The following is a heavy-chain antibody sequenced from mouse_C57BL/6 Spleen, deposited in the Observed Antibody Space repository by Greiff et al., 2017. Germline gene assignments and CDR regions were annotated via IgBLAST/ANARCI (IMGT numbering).Heavy chain of an antibody. J-gene: IGHJ2*01. CDR1: GYTFTDYY. V-gene: IGHV1-26*01. CDR3: ARWDLDY. CDR2: INPNNGGT. Sequence: VQLQQSGPELVKPGASVKISCKASGYTFTDYYMNWVKQSHGKSLDWIGDINPNNGGTSYNQKFKGKAKLTVDKSSSTAYMELRSLTSEDSAVYCCARWDLDYWGQGTTLTVSS.